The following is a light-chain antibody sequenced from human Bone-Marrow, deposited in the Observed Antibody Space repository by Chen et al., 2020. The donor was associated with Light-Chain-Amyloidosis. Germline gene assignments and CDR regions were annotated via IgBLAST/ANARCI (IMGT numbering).Light chain of an antibody. V-gene: IGKV3-20*01. J-gene: IGKJ4*01. CDR1: QTISSNY. Sequence: EIVLMQSPGTLSLSPGEGANLSCRASQTISSNYLTWYQQKFGQAPRLLIYGSSSRATGIPDGFTCSGSGTDFTLTINRLEPEDFAMYYCQQYGTSPLTFGGGTKVEIK. CDR3: QQYGTSPLT. CDR2: GSS.